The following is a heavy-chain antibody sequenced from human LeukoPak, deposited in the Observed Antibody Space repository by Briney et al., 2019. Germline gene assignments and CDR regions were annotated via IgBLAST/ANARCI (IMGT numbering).Heavy chain of an antibody. CDR3: VKRVSSGHYYDH. CDR1: GFTLSSHA. D-gene: IGHD3-22*01. Sequence: GGSLRLSCSASGFTLSSHAMHWVRQAPGKGLEYVSAISSNGGTTYYADSVKGRFTISRDDSKNTLYLQMSSLRDEDTAMYYCVKRVSSGHYYDHWGQGTLVTVSS. CDR2: ISSNGGTT. V-gene: IGHV3-64D*09. J-gene: IGHJ5*02.